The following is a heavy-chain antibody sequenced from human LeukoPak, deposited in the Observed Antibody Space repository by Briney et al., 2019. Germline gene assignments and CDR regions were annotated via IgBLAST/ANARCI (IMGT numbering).Heavy chain of an antibody. Sequence: PGGSLRLSCAASGFTFSSYEMNWVRQAPGKGLDWVSYISSSGSTIYYAVSVKGRFTISRDNAKNSLYLQMNSLRAEDTAVYYCARDLNSYSGSYYLMDYWGQGTLVTVSS. D-gene: IGHD1-26*01. V-gene: IGHV3-48*03. CDR2: ISSSGSTI. J-gene: IGHJ4*02. CDR3: ARDLNSYSGSYYLMDY. CDR1: GFTFSSYE.